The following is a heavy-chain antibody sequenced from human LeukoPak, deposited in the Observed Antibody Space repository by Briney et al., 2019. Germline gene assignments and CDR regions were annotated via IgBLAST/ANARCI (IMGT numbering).Heavy chain of an antibody. D-gene: IGHD6-6*01. CDR3: ARGTYSSSLIDY. V-gene: IGHV1-3*01. CDR2: INAGNGNT. Sequence: ASVKVSCKASGYTFTSYAMHWVRQAPGQRLEWMGWINAGNGNTKYPQKFQGRVTITRDTSASTAYMELSSLRSEDTAVYYCARGTYSSSLIDYWGQGTLVTVSS. CDR1: GYTFTSYA. J-gene: IGHJ4*02.